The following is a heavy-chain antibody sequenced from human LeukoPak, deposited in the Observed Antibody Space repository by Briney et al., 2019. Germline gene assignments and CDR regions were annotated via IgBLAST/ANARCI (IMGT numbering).Heavy chain of an antibody. CDR1: GFSFSASA. D-gene: IGHD3-10*01. CDR3: TRLRGEKASGDY. J-gene: IGHJ4*02. V-gene: IGHV3-73*01. Sequence: GSLRLSCAASGFSFSASAVHWVRQASGKGLEWVGRIRSKTNNYATEYAVSVEGRFTISRDDSKNTVYLQMNSLKIEDTAVYYCTRLRGEKASGDYWGQGTLVTVSS. CDR2: IRSKTNNYAT.